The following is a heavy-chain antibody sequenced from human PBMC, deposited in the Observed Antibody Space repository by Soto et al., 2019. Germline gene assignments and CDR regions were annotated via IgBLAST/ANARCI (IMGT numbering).Heavy chain of an antibody. CDR2: ISGNGGRT. CDR1: GFSFSTYA. J-gene: IGHJ4*02. Sequence: VQLLESGGGLGQPGGSLRLSCAASGFSFSTYAMSWVRQAPGKGLEWVSFISGNGGRTYYADSVKGRFTISRENSKNTLYLQMNSLRAEDTAIYYCAKEPGFNYYGSGSGLDCWGQGTLVTVSS. V-gene: IGHV3-23*01. CDR3: AKEPGFNYYGSGSGLDC. D-gene: IGHD3-10*01.